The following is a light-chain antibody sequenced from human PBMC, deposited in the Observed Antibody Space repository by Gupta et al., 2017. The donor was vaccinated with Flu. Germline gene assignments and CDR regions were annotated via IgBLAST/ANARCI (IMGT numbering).Light chain of an antibody. Sequence: DVVMTQSPLSLPVTLGQPASISCRSSQSLVYSDGNTYLNWFQQRPGQSPRCLIYKVSNRDSGVPDRFSGSGSGTDFTLQISRVEAEDVGVYYCMQGTHWKTFGQGTKVEIK. CDR2: KVS. CDR1: QSLVYSDGNTY. J-gene: IGKJ1*01. V-gene: IGKV2-30*01. CDR3: MQGTHWKT.